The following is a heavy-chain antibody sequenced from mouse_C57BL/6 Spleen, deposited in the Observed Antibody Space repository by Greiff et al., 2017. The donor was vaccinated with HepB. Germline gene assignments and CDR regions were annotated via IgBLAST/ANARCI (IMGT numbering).Heavy chain of an antibody. V-gene: IGHV1-59*01. CDR1: GYTFTSYW. CDR3: AKEDLDY. Sequence: VQLQQPGAELVRPGTSVKLSCKASGYTFTSYWMHWVKQRPGQGLEWIGVIDPSDSYTNYNQKFKGKATVTVDKSSSTAYMQLSSLTSEDSAVYYCAKEDLDYWGKGTSVTVSS. J-gene: IGHJ4*01. CDR2: IDPSDSYT.